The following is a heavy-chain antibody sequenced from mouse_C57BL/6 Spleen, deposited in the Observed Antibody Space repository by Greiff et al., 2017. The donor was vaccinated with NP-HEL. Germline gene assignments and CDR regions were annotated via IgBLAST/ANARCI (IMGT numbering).Heavy chain of an antibody. V-gene: IGHV7-1*01. CDR2: SRNKANDYTT. J-gene: IGHJ4*01. CDR3: ARDGVLRGAMDY. D-gene: IGHD1-1*01. CDR1: GFTFSDFY. Sequence: EVKVVESGGGLVQSGRSLRLSCAPSGFTFSDFYMEWVRQAPGKGLEWIAASRNKANDYTTEYSASVKGRFIVSRDTSQSILYLQMNALRAEDTAIYYCARDGVLRGAMDYWGQGTSVTVSS.